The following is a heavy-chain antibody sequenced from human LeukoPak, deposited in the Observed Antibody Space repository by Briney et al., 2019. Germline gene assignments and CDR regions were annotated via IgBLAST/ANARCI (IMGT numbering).Heavy chain of an antibody. D-gene: IGHD3-3*01. CDR1: GFTFSSYA. J-gene: IGHJ6*03. CDR2: ISYDGNNK. CDR3: ARADITIFGVVTDYYMDV. Sequence: GGSLRLSCAASGFTFSSYAMSWVRQAPGKGLEWVAVISYDGNNKYYADSVKGRFTISRDNAKNSLYLQMNSLRAEDTAVYYCARADITIFGVVTDYYMDVWGKGTTVTVSS. V-gene: IGHV3-30*03.